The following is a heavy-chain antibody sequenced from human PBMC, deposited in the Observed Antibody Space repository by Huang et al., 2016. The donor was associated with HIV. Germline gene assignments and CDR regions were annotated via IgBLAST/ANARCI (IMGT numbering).Heavy chain of an antibody. V-gene: IGHV3-30*18. CDR2: ISYDGRSD. J-gene: IGHJ5*02. Sequence: QVQLVESGGGVVQPGTSLRLSCAASGFIFSNFGMHWVRQAPGKGLEWVEVISYDGRSDSYSDSVKGRFTISRDNDKNTLSLEMNRLRHDDMAVYYCAKESRWFSDFDQWGQGTLVTVSS. D-gene: IGHD2-15*01. CDR3: AKESRWFSDFDQ. CDR1: GFIFSNFG.